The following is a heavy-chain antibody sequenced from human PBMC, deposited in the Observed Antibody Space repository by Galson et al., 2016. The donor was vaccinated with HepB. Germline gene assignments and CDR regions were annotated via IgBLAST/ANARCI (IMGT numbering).Heavy chain of an antibody. J-gene: IGHJ6*02. CDR3: ARWQGYFSDAVCPAEYYYYYGMDV. D-gene: IGHD2-15*01. Sequence: SVKVSGKAPGYTFTSYAMNWVRQAPGQGREWMGWIDTKTATPTYAPGFTGRFVFSLATSVSTAYLQNSSLKAEDTAVYYCARWQGYFSDAVCPAEYYYYYGMDVWGQGTTVIVSS. CDR2: IDTKTATP. V-gene: IGHV7-4-1*02. CDR1: GYTFTSYA.